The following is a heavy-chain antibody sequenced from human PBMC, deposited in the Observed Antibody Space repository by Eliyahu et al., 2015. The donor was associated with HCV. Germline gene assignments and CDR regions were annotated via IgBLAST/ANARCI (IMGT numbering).Heavy chain of an antibody. CDR1: GFTFSXYE. CDR2: ISSSGSTI. D-gene: IGHD4-23*01. Sequence: EVQLVESGGGLVQPGGSLRLSCAASGFTFSXYEMNWVRQAPGKGLEWVSYISSSGSTIYYADSVKGRFTISRDNAKNSLYLQMNSLRAEDTAVYYCASGDDGGSPHLNWFDPWGQGTLVTVSS. J-gene: IGHJ5*02. V-gene: IGHV3-48*03. CDR3: ASGDDGGSPHLNWFDP.